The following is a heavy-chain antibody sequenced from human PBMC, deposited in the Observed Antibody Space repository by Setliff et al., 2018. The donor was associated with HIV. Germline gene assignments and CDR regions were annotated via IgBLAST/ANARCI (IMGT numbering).Heavy chain of an antibody. J-gene: IGHJ4*02. CDR2: IYSSGST. D-gene: IGHD5-12*01. Sequence: LSLPCTVSGGSISSGGYYWSWIRQPAGKGLEWIGRIYSSGSTTYSPSLKSRVTILLDPSKNQFSLKLSSVTAADTAVYYCARSRGTQQEEYYFDYWGPGTLVTVSS. CDR3: ARSRGTQQEEYYFDY. V-gene: IGHV4-61*02. CDR1: GGSISSGGYY.